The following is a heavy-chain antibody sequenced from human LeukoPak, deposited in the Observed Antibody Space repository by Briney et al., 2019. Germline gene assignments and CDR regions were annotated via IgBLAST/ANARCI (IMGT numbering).Heavy chain of an antibody. J-gene: IGHJ4*02. CDR1: GFTFSDYY. D-gene: IGHD1-26*01. CDR2: ISSGGATI. Sequence: GGSLRLSCAASGFTFSDYYMSWVRQAPGKGLEWVSYISSGGATIKYAESVKGRFTISRDNAKNSLYLQMSSVRVEDTAVYYCARVPGSRSPYYFDSWGQGAQVTVSP. CDR3: ARVPGSRSPYYFDS. V-gene: IGHV3-11*04.